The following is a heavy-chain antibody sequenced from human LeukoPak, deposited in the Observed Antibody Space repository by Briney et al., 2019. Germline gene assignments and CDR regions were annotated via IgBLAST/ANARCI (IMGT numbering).Heavy chain of an antibody. D-gene: IGHD6-13*01. CDR3: ATDGFLAAALIDY. Sequence: SGTLSLTCAVSGGSISSSNWWSWVRQPPGKGLEWIGEIYHSGSTNYNPSLKSRVTISVDKSKNQFSLKLSSVTAADTAVYYCATDGFLAAALIDYWGQGTLVTVSS. V-gene: IGHV4-4*02. CDR1: GGSISSSNW. CDR2: IYHSGST. J-gene: IGHJ4*02.